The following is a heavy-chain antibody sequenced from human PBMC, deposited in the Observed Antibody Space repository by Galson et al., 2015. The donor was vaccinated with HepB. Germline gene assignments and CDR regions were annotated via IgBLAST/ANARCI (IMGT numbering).Heavy chain of an antibody. J-gene: IGHJ4*02. CDR3: AREDSFASLDY. CDR2: ISYDGSDK. Sequence: SLRLSCAASGFTFSSYAMHWVRQAPGKGLEWGAVISYDGSDKYYADSVKGRFTISRDNSKNTLYLQMNSLRAEDTAVYYCAREDSFASLDYWGQGTLVTVSS. CDR1: GFTFSSYA. V-gene: IGHV3-30*04. D-gene: IGHD2/OR15-2a*01.